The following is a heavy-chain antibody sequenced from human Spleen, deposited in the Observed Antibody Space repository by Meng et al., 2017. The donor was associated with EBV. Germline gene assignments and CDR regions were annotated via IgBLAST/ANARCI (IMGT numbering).Heavy chain of an antibody. CDR1: GYSYYKDG. V-gene: IGHV1-18*01. Sequence: LVQAGNEGKELSASGKVSCKGSGYSYYKDGISWLRQAPGQGLKWMGWSSAYNGNTNYAQNFQGRVNVTTDRSTTTAYMELSNLRSDDTAVYYCARGIAANWFDPWGQGTLVTVSS. J-gene: IGHJ5*02. D-gene: IGHD6-25*01. CDR3: ARGIAANWFDP. CDR2: SSAYNGNT.